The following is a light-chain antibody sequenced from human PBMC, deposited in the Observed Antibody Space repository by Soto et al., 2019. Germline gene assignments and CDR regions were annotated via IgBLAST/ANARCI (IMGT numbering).Light chain of an antibody. Sequence: QSVLTQPASVSGSRGQSITISCTGTSSDVGAYNYVSWYQQHPGKAPKLIIYEVTNRPSGVSDRFSAPKSGNTASLTISGLQAEDEADYYCDSYTSSSRVFGGGTKVTVL. CDR1: SSDVGAYNY. CDR3: DSYTSSSRV. J-gene: IGLJ3*02. CDR2: EVT. V-gene: IGLV2-14*01.